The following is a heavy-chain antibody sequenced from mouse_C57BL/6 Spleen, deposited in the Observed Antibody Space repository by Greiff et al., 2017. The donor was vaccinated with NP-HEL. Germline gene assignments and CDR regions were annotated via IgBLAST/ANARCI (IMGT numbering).Heavy chain of an antibody. CDR1: GFNIKDYY. CDR2: IDPEDGET. J-gene: IGHJ3*01. Sequence: EVQLQQSGAELVKPGASVKLSCTASGFNIKDYYMPWVKQRTEQGLEWIGRIDPEDGETKYAPKFQGKATITADTSSNTAYLQLSSLTSEDTAVYYCASPYYYGSSYAWFAYWGQGTLVTVSA. V-gene: IGHV14-2*01. D-gene: IGHD1-1*01. CDR3: ASPYYYGSSYAWFAY.